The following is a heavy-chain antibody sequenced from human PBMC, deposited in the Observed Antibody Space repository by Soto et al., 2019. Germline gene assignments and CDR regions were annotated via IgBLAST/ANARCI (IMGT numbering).Heavy chain of an antibody. Sequence: QVQLQQWGAGLVTPSETLSLSCAVYGQSFSGHSWAWIRQPPGKGLEWIGAINESGSTYYNPSLKSRVTISTDTSKNQFSLKLSSVSAADTAAYFCARGSGIVALPGELEDVNYDYWGQGTLVNVSS. V-gene: IGHV4-34*01. CDR1: GQSFSGHS. J-gene: IGHJ4*02. D-gene: IGHD1-1*01. CDR3: ARGSGIVALPGELEDVNYDY. CDR2: INESGST.